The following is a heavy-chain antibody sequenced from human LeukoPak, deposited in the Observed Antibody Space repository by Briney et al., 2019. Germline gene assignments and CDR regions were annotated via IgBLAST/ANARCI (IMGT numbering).Heavy chain of an antibody. CDR1: GFTFGNYA. CDR2: VGTSAGTT. CDR3: GRTKNYVDV. Sequence: GGSLRLSCAAAGFTFGNYAMTWVRQAPGQGLEWVSVVGTSAGTTFYADSVKGRFTISRDNSKNTLFLQMNGLRAEDTAIYYCGRTKNYVDVWGKGTTVTVSS. V-gene: IGHV3-23*01. J-gene: IGHJ6*03. D-gene: IGHD1/OR15-1a*01.